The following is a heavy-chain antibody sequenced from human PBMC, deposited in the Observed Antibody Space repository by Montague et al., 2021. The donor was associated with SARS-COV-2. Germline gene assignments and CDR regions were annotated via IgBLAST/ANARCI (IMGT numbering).Heavy chain of an antibody. CDR2: IYYSGST. V-gene: IGHV4-31*03. D-gene: IGHD3-3*01. J-gene: IGHJ4*02. CDR3: ARAKRITIFGVVNEIDY. CDR1: GGSISSGGYY. Sequence: TPSLTCTVSGGSISSGGYYWSRIRQHPGKGLEWIGYIYYSGSTYYNPSLKSRVTISVDTSKNQFSLKLSSVTAADTAVYYCARAKRITIFGVVNEIDYWGQGTLVTVSS.